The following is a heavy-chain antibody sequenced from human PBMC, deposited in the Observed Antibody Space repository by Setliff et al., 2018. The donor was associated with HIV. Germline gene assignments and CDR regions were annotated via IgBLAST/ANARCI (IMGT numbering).Heavy chain of an antibody. Sequence: PSETLSLTCTVSGGSISSDDYYWNWIRQPPGKGLEWIGYITYSGSAYYNPSLKSRVTISIDTSNNQISLSLNSVTAADTAVYFCARGGAVSADFDSWGQGTPVTVSS. CDR3: ARGGAVSADFDS. J-gene: IGHJ5*01. V-gene: IGHV4-30-4*08. CDR1: GGSISSDDYY. CDR2: ITYSGSA. D-gene: IGHD3-16*01.